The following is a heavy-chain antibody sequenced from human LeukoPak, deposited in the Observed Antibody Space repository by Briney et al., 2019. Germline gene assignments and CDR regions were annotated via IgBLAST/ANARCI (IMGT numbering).Heavy chain of an antibody. J-gene: IGHJ4*02. CDR2: INPNSGVT. V-gene: IGHV1-2*02. Sequence: ASVKVSCKASGYTFTRYYIHWVRQAPGQGLEWMGWINPNSGVTNYAQKFQGRVTMARDTSINTAYMELSRLRSDDTAVYYCATSVITQAYWGQGTLVTVSS. D-gene: IGHD3-22*01. CDR1: GYTFTRYY. CDR3: ATSVITQAY.